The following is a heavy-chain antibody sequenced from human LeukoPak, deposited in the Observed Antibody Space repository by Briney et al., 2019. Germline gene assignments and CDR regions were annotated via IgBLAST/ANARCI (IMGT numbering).Heavy chain of an antibody. CDR3: AKDDNSWSLDY. CDR2: ISWNGARI. V-gene: IGHV3-43*01. J-gene: IGHJ4*02. CDR1: GFTFAEYT. D-gene: IGHD6-13*01. Sequence: PGGSLRLSCAASGFTFAEYTMHWVRQAPGKGLEWVSLISWNGARIHYGDSVKGRFTISRDNAKNSLYLQMNSLRAEDTAFYYCAKDDNSWSLDYWGQGTLVTVSS.